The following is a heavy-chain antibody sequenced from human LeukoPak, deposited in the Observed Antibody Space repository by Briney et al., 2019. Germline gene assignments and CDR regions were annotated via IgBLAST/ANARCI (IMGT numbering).Heavy chain of an antibody. CDR3: ARDKPPGDAFDI. CDR1: GGSISSYY. CDR2: IYYSGST. D-gene: IGHD1-14*01. V-gene: IGHV4-59*01. Sequence: SETLSLTCTVSGGSISSYYWSWIRQPPGKGLEWIGYIYYSGSTNYNPSLKSRVTISVDTSKNQFSLKLSSVTAADTAEYYCARDKPPGDAFDIWGQGTMVTVSS. J-gene: IGHJ3*02.